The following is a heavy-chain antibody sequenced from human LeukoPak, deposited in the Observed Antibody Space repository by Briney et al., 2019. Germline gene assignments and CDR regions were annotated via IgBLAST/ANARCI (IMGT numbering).Heavy chain of an antibody. CDR3: AKGEYDILTGYSN. J-gene: IGHJ4*02. D-gene: IGHD3-9*01. CDR2: ISYDGSNK. CDR1: GFTFSDYG. V-gene: IGHV3-30*18. Sequence: GGSLRLSCAASGFTFSDYGMHWVRQAPGKGLEWVAVISYDGSNKYYADSVQGRFTISRDNSKNTLYLQMNSLRAEDTAVYYCAKGEYDILTGYSNWGQGTLVTVSS.